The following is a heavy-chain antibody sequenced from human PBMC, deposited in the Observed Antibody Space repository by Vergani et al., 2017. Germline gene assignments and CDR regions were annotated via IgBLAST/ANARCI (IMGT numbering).Heavy chain of an antibody. CDR1: GFTFSDYY. D-gene: IGHD3-16*01. Sequence: QVQLVESGGGLVKPGGSLRLSCAASGFTFSDYYMSWIRQAPGKGLEWVSYISSSGSTIYYADSVKGRFTISRDNAKNTLYLQMNSLRAEDTAVYYCAKAPRDYVWGSYSWYFDLWGRGTLVTVSS. CDR3: AKAPRDYVWGSYSWYFDL. V-gene: IGHV3-11*04. J-gene: IGHJ2*01. CDR2: ISSSGSTI.